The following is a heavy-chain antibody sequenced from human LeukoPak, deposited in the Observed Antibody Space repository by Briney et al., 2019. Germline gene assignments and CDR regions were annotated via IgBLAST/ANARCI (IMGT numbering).Heavy chain of an antibody. CDR1: GFTFSSYG. CDR3: VKGGSGGWYGGYFDY. Sequence: GGSLRLSCSASGFTFSSYGLHWVRQAPGKGLECVSAISSDGGSTYYPDSVKGRFTISRDNSKNTLYLQMSSLRAEDTAVYYCVKGGSGGWYGGYFDYWGQGTLVIVSS. V-gene: IGHV3-64D*09. J-gene: IGHJ4*02. CDR2: ISSDGGST. D-gene: IGHD6-19*01.